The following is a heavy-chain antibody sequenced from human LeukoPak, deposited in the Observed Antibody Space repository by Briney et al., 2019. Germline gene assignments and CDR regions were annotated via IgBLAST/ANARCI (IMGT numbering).Heavy chain of an antibody. Sequence: GGSLRLSCAASGFTVSSNYMSWVRQAPGKGLEWVSVIYSGGSTYYADSVKGRFTISRDNSKDTLYLQMNSLRAEDTAVYYCARYSSSWYGVPDFDYWGQGALVTVSS. V-gene: IGHV3-53*01. D-gene: IGHD6-13*01. CDR3: ARYSSSWYGVPDFDY. CDR1: GFTVSSNY. J-gene: IGHJ4*02. CDR2: IYSGGST.